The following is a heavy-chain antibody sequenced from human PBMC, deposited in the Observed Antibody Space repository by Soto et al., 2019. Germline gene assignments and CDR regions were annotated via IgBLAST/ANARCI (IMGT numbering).Heavy chain of an antibody. D-gene: IGHD1-26*01. Sequence: GGSLRLSCAASGFTFSSYSRNWVRQAPGKGLEWVSSISSSSSYIYYADSVKGRFTISRDNAKNSLYLQMNSLRAEDTAVYYCARVRKRELRYLTFNADYYYYGMDVWGQGTTVTVSS. J-gene: IGHJ6*02. CDR2: ISSSSSYI. CDR3: ARVRKRELRYLTFNADYYYYGMDV. V-gene: IGHV3-21*01. CDR1: GFTFSSYS.